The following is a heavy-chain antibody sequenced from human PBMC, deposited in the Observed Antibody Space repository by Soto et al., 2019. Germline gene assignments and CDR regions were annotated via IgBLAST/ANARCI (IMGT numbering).Heavy chain of an antibody. CDR1: GGTFSSYA. V-gene: IGHV1-69*13. CDR3: AREGDTGVVAASYYFDY. Sequence: SVKVSCKASGGTFSSYAISWVRQAPGQGLEWMGGIIPIFGTANYAQKFQGRVTITADESTSTAYMELSSLRSEDTAVYYCAREGDTGVVAASYYFDYWGQGTLVTVSS. CDR2: IIPIFGTA. J-gene: IGHJ4*02. D-gene: IGHD2-15*01.